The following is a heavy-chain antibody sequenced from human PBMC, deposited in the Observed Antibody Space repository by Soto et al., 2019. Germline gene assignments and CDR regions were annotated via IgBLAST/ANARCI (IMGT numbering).Heavy chain of an antibody. CDR3: TTDGIVAAGTVA. V-gene: IGHV3-15*07. D-gene: IGHD6-13*01. CDR2: IKSKTDGETT. J-gene: IGHJ5*02. CDR1: GFTFSNAW. Sequence: GGSLRLSCAASGFTFSNAWMNWVRQAPGKGLEWVGRIKSKTDGETTDYAAPVKGRFTISRDDSKNKLYLQMNSLKTEDTAVYYCTTDGIVAAGTVAWGQGTLVTVSS.